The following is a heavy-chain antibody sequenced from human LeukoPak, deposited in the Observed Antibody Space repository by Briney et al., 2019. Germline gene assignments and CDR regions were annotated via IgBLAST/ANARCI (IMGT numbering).Heavy chain of an antibody. J-gene: IGHJ3*01. V-gene: IGHV4-31*03. CDR2: IYCTGST. D-gene: IGHD4-11*01. Sequence: SETLSLTCTVSGGSVSSGGYYWVWIRQRPGKGLEWIGYIYCTGSTSYNPSLKSRLTIAVDTSKNQFSLKLSSVTAADTAVYYCARPLNTVHDTFDVWGQGTMVTVSS. CDR3: ARPLNTVHDTFDV. CDR1: GGSVSSGGYY.